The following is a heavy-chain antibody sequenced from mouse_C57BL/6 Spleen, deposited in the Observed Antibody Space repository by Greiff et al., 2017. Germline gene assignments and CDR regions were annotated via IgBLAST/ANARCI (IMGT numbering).Heavy chain of an antibody. D-gene: IGHD2-12*01. CDR2: IYPGSGNT. CDR3: ARRGVTTYAMDY. J-gene: IGHJ4*01. V-gene: IGHV1-76*01. Sequence: QVQLQQSGAELVRPGASVKLSCKASGYTFTDYYINWVKQRPGQGLEWIARIYPGSGNTYYNEKFKGKATLTAEKSSSTAYMQLSSLTSEDSAVYFCARRGVTTYAMDYWGQGTSVTVSS. CDR1: GYTFTDYY.